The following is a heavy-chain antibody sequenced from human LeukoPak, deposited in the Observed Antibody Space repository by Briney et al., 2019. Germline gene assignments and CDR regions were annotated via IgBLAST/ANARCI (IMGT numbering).Heavy chain of an antibody. CDR3: ARDLTDYGSGSPGGFDP. Sequence: GGSLRLSCAASGFTVSSNYMSWVRQAPGKGLEWVSVIYSGGSTYYADSVKGRFTISRDNSKSTLYLQMNSLRAEDTAVYYCARDLTDYGSGSPGGFDPWGQGTLVTVSS. J-gene: IGHJ5*02. CDR2: IYSGGST. CDR1: GFTVSSNY. V-gene: IGHV3-53*01. D-gene: IGHD3-10*01.